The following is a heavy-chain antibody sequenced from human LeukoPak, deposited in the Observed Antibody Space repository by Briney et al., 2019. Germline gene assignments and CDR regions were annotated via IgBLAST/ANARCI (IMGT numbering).Heavy chain of an antibody. Sequence: GGSLRLSCAASGFTFSSYGMHWVGQAPGQGLEWVAVISYDGSNKYYADSVKGRFTISRDNSKNTLYLQMNSLRAEDTAVYYCAKDPTSYYYYFDYWGQGTLVTVSS. CDR1: GFTFSSYG. J-gene: IGHJ4*02. CDR3: AKDPTSYYYYFDY. V-gene: IGHV3-30*18. D-gene: IGHD1-26*01. CDR2: ISYDGSNK.